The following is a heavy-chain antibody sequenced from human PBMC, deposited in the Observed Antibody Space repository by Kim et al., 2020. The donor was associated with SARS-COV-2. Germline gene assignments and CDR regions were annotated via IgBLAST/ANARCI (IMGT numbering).Heavy chain of an antibody. CDR3: AKDLNGWELLLFAFDI. D-gene: IGHD1-26*01. CDR2: IWYDGSNK. V-gene: IGHV3-33*06. Sequence: GGSLRLSCAASGFTFSSYAMHWVRQAPGKGLEWVAVIWYDGSNKYYADSVKGRFTISRDNSKNTLYLQMNSLRAEDTAVYYCAKDLNGWELLLFAFDIWGQGTMVTVSS. J-gene: IGHJ3*02. CDR1: GFTFSSYA.